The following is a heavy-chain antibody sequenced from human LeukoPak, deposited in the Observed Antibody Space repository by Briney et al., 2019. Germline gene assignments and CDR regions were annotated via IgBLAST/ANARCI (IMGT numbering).Heavy chain of an antibody. J-gene: IGHJ6*02. CDR2: IMPILGIA. CDR3: ARDGPQDYYGSGSYYSPLFRYYYYGMDV. CDR1: GGTFSSYT. Sequence: GASVKVSCKASGGTFSSYTISWVRQAPGQGLEWMGRIMPILGIANYAQKFQGRVTITADKSTSTAYMELSSLRSEDTAVYYCARDGPQDYYGSGSYYSPLFRYYYYGMDVWGQGTTVTVSS. D-gene: IGHD3-10*01. V-gene: IGHV1-69*04.